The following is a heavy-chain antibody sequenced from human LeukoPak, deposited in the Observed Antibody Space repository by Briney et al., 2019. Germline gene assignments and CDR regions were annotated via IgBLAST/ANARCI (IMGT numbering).Heavy chain of an antibody. D-gene: IGHD3-9*01. J-gene: IGHJ3*02. CDR2: IYNSGNT. V-gene: IGHV4-61*02. Sequence: SETLSLTCTVSGGSLSSGSYYWNWIRQPAGKGLEWIGRIYNSGNTNYNPSLKSRVTISVDTSKNQFSLKLSSVTAADTAVYYCASSYYYDILTGQDAFDIWGQGTMVTVSS. CDR3: ASSYYYDILTGQDAFDI. CDR1: GGSLSSGSYY.